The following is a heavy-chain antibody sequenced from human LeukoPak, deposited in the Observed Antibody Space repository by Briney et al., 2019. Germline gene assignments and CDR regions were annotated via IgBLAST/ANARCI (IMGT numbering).Heavy chain of an antibody. D-gene: IGHD3-9*01. Sequence: GGSLRLSCAASGFTFSSYWMHWVRQAPGKGLVWVSRINSDGSSTSYADSVKGRFTISRDNAKNTLYLQMNSLRAEDTAVYYCAKDPWYYDILTGDNWFDPWGQGTLVTVSS. CDR3: AKDPWYYDILTGDNWFDP. V-gene: IGHV3-74*01. CDR2: INSDGSST. CDR1: GFTFSSYW. J-gene: IGHJ5*02.